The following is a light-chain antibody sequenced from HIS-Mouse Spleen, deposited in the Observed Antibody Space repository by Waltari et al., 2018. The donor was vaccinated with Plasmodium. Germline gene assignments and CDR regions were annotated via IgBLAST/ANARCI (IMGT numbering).Light chain of an antibody. CDR1: VLAKKY. CDR3: YSAADNNRV. V-gene: IGLV3-27*01. Sequence: SYELTQPSSVSVSPGQTARITCSGDVLAKKYARWFQQTPGQAPGLGIYKDSVRPSGIPERFSGYSSGTTVTLTISGAQVEDEADYYCYSAADNNRVFGGGTKLTVL. J-gene: IGLJ3*02. CDR2: KDS.